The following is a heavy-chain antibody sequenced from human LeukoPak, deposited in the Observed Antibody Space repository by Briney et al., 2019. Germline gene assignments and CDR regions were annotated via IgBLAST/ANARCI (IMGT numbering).Heavy chain of an antibody. J-gene: IGHJ6*03. V-gene: IGHV1-46*01. Sequence: ASVKVSCKASGHTFTKYYIHWVRQAPGQGLEWMAMINPSDGATTYAQRFQGRVTLTRDTPTTTVYMDLRSLRSDDTAVYFCASEQRGGLSGNLGGLFASYHTYYYMDVWGRGTTVTVSS. D-gene: IGHD3-16*01. CDR1: GHTFTKYY. CDR3: ASEQRGGLSGNLGGLFASYHTYYYMDV. CDR2: INPSDGAT.